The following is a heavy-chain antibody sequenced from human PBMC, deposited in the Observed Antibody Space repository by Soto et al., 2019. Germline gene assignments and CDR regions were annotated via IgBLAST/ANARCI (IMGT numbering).Heavy chain of an antibody. CDR1: GYTFINYH. CDR2: INTYNGMT. V-gene: IGHV1-18*01. Sequence: QVQLVQSGGEVKKPGASVTVACKASGYTFINYHITWVRQAPGQGLEWMAWINTYNGMTDYAQRFQGRVTMTRDTSTSTADMELMNLGSADPAVYFCEKAPRGEMSTDSVQGTLVTVS. CDR3: EKAPRGEMSTD. J-gene: IGHJ4*02. D-gene: IGHD4-4*01.